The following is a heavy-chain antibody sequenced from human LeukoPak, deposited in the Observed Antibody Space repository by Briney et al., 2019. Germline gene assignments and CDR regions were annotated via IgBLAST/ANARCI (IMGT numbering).Heavy chain of an antibody. J-gene: IGHJ4*02. Sequence: ASVKVSCKASGYTFTGYYMPWVRQAPGQGLEWMGWINPNSGGTNYAQKFQGRVTMTGDTSISTAYMELSRLRSDDTAVYYCARALVSSTQWFGELLATYYFDYWGQGTLVTVSS. D-gene: IGHD3-10*01. CDR2: INPNSGGT. V-gene: IGHV1-2*02. CDR3: ARALVSSTQWFGELLATYYFDY. CDR1: GYTFTGYY.